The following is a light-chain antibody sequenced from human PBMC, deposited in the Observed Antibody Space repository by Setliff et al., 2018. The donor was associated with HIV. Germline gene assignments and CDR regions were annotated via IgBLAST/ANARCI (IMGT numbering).Light chain of an antibody. J-gene: IGLJ2*01. V-gene: IGLV2-8*01. Sequence: QSALAQPPSASGSPGHSVTISCTGTSSDVGGYNYVSWCQQHPGKAPKLMIYEVSKRPSGVPDRFSGSKSGNTASLTVSGLQAEDEADYYCSSYAGSNNLFGGGTQLTVL. CDR3: SSYAGSNNL. CDR2: EVS. CDR1: SSDVGGYNY.